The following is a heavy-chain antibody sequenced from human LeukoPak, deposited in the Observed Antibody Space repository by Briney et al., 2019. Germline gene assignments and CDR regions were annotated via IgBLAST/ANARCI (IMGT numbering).Heavy chain of an antibody. J-gene: IGHJ5*02. CDR3: VRGGTGTTKVRGWFDP. V-gene: IGHV4-34*01. Sequence: SETLSLTCAVYGGSFSGYYWSWIRQPPGKGLEWIGEINHSGSTNYNPSLKSRVTISVDTSKNQFSLKLSSVTAADTAVYYCVRGGTGTTKVRGWFDPWGQGTLVTVSS. CDR2: INHSGST. CDR1: GGSFSGYY. D-gene: IGHD1-1*01.